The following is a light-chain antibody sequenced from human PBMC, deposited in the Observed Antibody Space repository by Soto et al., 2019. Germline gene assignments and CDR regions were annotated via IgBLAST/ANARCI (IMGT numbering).Light chain of an antibody. CDR1: QSISSY. J-gene: IGKJ5*01. CDR3: QQSYSTPIS. CDR2: AAS. V-gene: IGKV1-39*01. Sequence: EIQMTQSPASLSASVGDRVTITCRASQSISSYLNWYQQKPGKAPTLMIYAASSLQSGVPSRFSGSGSGTDFNLNISSLQDEDFATYYCQQSYSTPISLGQGTRLEIK.